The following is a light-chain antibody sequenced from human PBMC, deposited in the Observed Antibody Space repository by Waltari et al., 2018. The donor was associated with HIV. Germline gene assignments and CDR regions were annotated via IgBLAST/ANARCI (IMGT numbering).Light chain of an antibody. Sequence: DIVMTQSPDSLALSLGEGATINCKSSQSVLYSSNNNNYLAWYQQKPGQPPKLLIYWASARESGVPDRFSGSGSGTDFTLTISSLQAEDVAVYYCQQYYTTPLTFGGGTKVEIK. CDR2: WAS. J-gene: IGKJ4*01. CDR1: QSVLYSSNNNNY. CDR3: QQYYTTPLT. V-gene: IGKV4-1*01.